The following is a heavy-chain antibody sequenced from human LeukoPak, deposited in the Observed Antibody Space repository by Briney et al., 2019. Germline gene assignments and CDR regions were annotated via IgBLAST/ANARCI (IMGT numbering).Heavy chain of an antibody. V-gene: IGHV5-51*07. CDR3: ARIAAAGWSYFDY. CDR1: GYSFTSYW. CDR2: IYPGDSDT. D-gene: IGHD6-13*01. J-gene: IGHJ4*02. Sequence: GESLQISCQGSGYSFTSYWIGWVHQMPGKGLEWMGIIYPGDSDTRYSPSFQGQVTISADKSISTAYLQWSSLKASDTAMYYCARIAAAGWSYFDYWGQGTLVTVSS.